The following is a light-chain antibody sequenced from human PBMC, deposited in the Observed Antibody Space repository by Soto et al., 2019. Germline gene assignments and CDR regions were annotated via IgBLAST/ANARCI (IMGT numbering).Light chain of an antibody. CDR1: QSISSS. CDR3: QQGYSSPRT. Sequence: DIQMTQSPSSLSASVGDRVTITCRASQSISSSLNWYQQKPGKAPKLLIYAASTLQTGVPSRFSGSGSWTDFTLTISGLQPEDLATYYCQQGYSSPRTFGQGTKVEIK. V-gene: IGKV1-39*01. J-gene: IGKJ1*01. CDR2: AAS.